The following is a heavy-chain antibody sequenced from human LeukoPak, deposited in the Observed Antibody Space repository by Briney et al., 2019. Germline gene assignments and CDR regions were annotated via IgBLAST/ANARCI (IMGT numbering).Heavy chain of an antibody. Sequence: GGSLRLSSAASGFTFSCYSMNWGRQAPGKGLEWVSSISSSSSYIYYVDSVKGRFTISRDNAKNSLYLQMNSLRAEDTAVYYCARRGSSSWHGDSFLIWRQGTMVTVSS. J-gene: IGHJ3*02. V-gene: IGHV3-21*01. CDR3: ARRGSSSWHGDSFLI. D-gene: IGHD6-13*01. CDR2: ISSSSSYI. CDR1: GFTFSCYS.